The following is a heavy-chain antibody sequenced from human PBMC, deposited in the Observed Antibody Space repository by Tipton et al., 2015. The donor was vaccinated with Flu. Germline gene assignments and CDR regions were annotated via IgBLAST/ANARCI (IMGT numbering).Heavy chain of an antibody. CDR1: GDSISSDFY. CDR3: ARGRHSSSWYPWYLDY. J-gene: IGHJ4*02. V-gene: IGHV4-38-2*01. CDR2: VSRTGST. D-gene: IGHD6-13*01. Sequence: TLSLTCAVSGDSISSDFYWAWIRQFPGKGLEWIGTVSRTGSTIYNPSLKSRVTISIDTSKNQFSLKLSSVTAADTAVCYCARGRHSSSWYPWYLDYWGQGTLVTVSS.